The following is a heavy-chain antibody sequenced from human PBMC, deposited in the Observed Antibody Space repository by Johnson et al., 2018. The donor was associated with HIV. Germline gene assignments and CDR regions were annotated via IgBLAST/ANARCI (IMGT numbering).Heavy chain of an antibody. CDR1: GLTFTNAW. V-gene: IGHV3-15*01. Sequence: VQLVESGGGLVKPGGSLRLSCAASGLTFTNAWMNWVREAPGKGLEWAGRIKRKTDGGTTDYAAPVKGRFTISRDDSKNTLYLQMNSLRAEDTAVYYCARAGSSSDDAFDIWGQGTMVTVSS. J-gene: IGHJ3*02. CDR2: IKRKTDGGTT. D-gene: IGHD6-6*01. CDR3: ARAGSSSDDAFDI.